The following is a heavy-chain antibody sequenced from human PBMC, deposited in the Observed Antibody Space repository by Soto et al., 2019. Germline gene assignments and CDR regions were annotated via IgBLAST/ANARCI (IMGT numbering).Heavy chain of an antibody. Sequence: PGGSLRLSCAASGFTFSSYGMHWVRQAPGKGLEWGAVIWYDGSNKYYADSVKGRFTISRDNSKNTLYLQMNSLRAEDTAVYYCARARDPAATRYFDYWGQGTLVTISS. V-gene: IGHV3-33*08. J-gene: IGHJ4*02. D-gene: IGHD2-2*01. CDR2: IWYDGSNK. CDR3: ARARDPAATRYFDY. CDR1: GFTFSSYG.